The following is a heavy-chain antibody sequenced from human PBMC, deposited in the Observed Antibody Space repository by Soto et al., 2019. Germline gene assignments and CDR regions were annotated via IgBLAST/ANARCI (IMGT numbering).Heavy chain of an antibody. J-gene: IGHJ4*02. CDR2: ISGSGGST. V-gene: IGHV3-23*01. Sequence: GGSLRLSCAASGITPSSYAMSWVRQAPGKGLEWVSAISGSGGSTYYADSVKGRFTISRDNSKNTLYLQMNSLRAEDTAVYYCAKGRYGYTYGSFDYWGQGTLVTVSS. D-gene: IGHD5-18*01. CDR1: GITPSSYA. CDR3: AKGRYGYTYGSFDY.